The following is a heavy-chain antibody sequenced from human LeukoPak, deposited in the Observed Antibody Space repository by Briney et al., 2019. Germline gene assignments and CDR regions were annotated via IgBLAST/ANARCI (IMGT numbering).Heavy chain of an antibody. J-gene: IGHJ4*02. CDR2: IKQDGSEK. Sequence: GGSLRLSSAASGFTFSNYWMTWVRQAPGKGPEWVANIKQDGSEKYYVDSVKGRFTISRDNVKNSLYLQLNSLRDEDTAVYYCTRGMGAHIYWGQGTLVTVSS. CDR1: GFTFSNYW. CDR3: TRGMGAHIY. D-gene: IGHD1-26*01. V-gene: IGHV3-7*04.